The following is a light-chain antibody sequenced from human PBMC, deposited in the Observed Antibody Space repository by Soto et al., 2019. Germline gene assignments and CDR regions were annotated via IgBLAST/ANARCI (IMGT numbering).Light chain of an antibody. J-gene: IGKJ1*01. CDR3: QQYNSYSQT. V-gene: IGKV1-5*01. CDR1: QTISSW. Sequence: DIRVSQSPSTLSGSIGDRVTITCRASQTISSWLAWYQQKPGKAPKLLIYDASSLESGVPSRFSGSGSGTEFTLTISSLQPDDFATYYCQQYNSYSQTFAQGTKV. CDR2: DAS.